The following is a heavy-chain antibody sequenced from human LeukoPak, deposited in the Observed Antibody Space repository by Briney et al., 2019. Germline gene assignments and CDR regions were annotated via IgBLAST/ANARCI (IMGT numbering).Heavy chain of an antibody. CDR1: GNSISSYY. D-gene: IGHD2-8*01. Sequence: SETLSLTCTVSGNSISSYYWSWIRQPPGKGLEWIGYIQYSGRIDYNPSLKSRVTIPVDTSKNQFSLKVTSVTAADTAVYYCARDPVLYHFDYWGQGTLVTVSS. CDR2: IQYSGRI. V-gene: IGHV4-59*01. CDR3: ARDPVLYHFDY. J-gene: IGHJ4*02.